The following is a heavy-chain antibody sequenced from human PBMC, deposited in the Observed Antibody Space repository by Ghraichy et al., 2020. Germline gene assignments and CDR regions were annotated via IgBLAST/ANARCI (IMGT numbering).Heavy chain of an antibody. V-gene: IGHV3-48*01. CDR1: GFTFSSYS. D-gene: IGHD2-15*01. CDR3: ARDAGYCSGGSCYWCWFDP. CDR2: ISSSSTI. J-gene: IGHJ5*02. Sequence: GGSLRLSCAASGFTFSSYSMNWVRQAPGKGLEWVSYISSSSTIYYADSVKGRFTISRDNAKNSLYLQMNSLRAEDTAVYYCARDAGYCSGGSCYWCWFDPWGQGTLVTVSS.